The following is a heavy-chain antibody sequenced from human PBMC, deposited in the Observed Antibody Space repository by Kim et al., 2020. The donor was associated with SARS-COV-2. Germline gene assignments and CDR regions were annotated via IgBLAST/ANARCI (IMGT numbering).Heavy chain of an antibody. D-gene: IGHD6-13*01. V-gene: IGHV4-39*01. Sequence: SETLSLTCTVSGGSISSSSYYWGWIRQPPGKGLEWIGSIYYSGSTYYNPSLKSRVTISVDTSKNQFSLKLSSVTAADTAVYYCARHGRRWYEGYFDLWGRGTLVTVSS. CDR1: GGSISSSSYY. CDR2: IYYSGST. CDR3: ARHGRRWYEGYFDL. J-gene: IGHJ2*01.